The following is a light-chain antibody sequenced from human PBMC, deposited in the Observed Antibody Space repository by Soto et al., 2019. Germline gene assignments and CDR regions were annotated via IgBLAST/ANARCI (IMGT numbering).Light chain of an antibody. V-gene: IGLV2-14*01. CDR3: CAYVNSRSYV. CDR2: DVT. CDR1: SSDVGGYDY. J-gene: IGLJ1*01. Sequence: QSVLTQPASVSGSPGQSVTTSCTGTSSDVGGYDYVSWYQHHPGKAPKLVIYDVTYRPSGVSDRFSGSKSANTASLTISGLQAEDEADYYCCAYVNSRSYVFGSGTKVTVL.